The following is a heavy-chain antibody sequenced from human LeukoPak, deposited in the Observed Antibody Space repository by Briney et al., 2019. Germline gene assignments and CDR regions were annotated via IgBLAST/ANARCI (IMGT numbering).Heavy chain of an antibody. Sequence: ASVKVSCKASGYTFTGYYMHWVRQAPGQGLEWMGWISAYNGNTNYAQKLQGRVTMTTDTSTSTAYMELRSPRSDDTAVYYCARLLRPITLGVDYWGQGTLVTSPQ. J-gene: IGHJ4*02. CDR2: ISAYNGNT. V-gene: IGHV1-18*04. CDR3: ARLLRPITLGVDY. D-gene: IGHD3-10*01. CDR1: GYTFTGYY.